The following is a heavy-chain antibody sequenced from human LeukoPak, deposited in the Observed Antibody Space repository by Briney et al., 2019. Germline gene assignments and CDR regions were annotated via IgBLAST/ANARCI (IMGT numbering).Heavy chain of an antibody. CDR1: GFTFYDYA. CDR3: ARDLEYSSSFFDY. V-gene: IGHV3-9*01. Sequence: GGSLRLSCAASGFTFYDYAMPWVRHAPGKGLEWVSGISWNSGSIGYADSVKGRFTISRDNAKNSLYLQMNSLRAEDTAVYYCARDLEYSSSFFDYWGQGTLVTVSS. J-gene: IGHJ4*02. CDR2: ISWNSGSI. D-gene: IGHD6-6*01.